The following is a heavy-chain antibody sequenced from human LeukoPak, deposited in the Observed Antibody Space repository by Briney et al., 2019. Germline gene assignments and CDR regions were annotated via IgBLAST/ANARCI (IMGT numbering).Heavy chain of an antibody. V-gene: IGHV4-39*01. CDR1: GGSISSTTEY. CDR3: ARLIIAARTYYRSCIYV. Sequence: SETLSLTSTVSGGSISSTTEYWGWIRQPPGKGLEWIGSIFYSGSTYYNPSLKSRVTMSVDTSKNRFYLKLRYVTAADTSVYYCARLIIAARTYYRSCIYVWGQGTTVTVSS. CDR2: IFYSGST. D-gene: IGHD6-6*01. J-gene: IGHJ6*01.